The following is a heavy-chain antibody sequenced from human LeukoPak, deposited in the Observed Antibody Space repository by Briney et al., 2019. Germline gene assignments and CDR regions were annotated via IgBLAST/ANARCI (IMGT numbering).Heavy chain of an antibody. V-gene: IGHV3-7*03. CDR3: ARGGGLDV. Sequence: GGSLRLSCAASGFTFSSYWLNWARQAPGKGLEWVASINHNGNVNYYVDSVKGRFTISRDNAKNSLYLQMSNLRAEDTAVYFCARGGGLDVWGQGATVTVSS. J-gene: IGHJ6*02. D-gene: IGHD3-16*01. CDR1: GFTFSSYW. CDR2: INHNGNVN.